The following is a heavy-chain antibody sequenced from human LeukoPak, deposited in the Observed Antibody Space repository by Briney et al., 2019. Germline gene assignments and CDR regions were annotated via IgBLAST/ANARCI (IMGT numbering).Heavy chain of an antibody. Sequence: GRSLRLSCAASGFTFDDYAMHWVRQVPGKGLEWVSGITWNSGSRGYADSVKGRFTISRDNAKNSLYLQMNGLSPEDTALYYCAKEAGRDDFWDYFDCWGQGTLVTVSS. D-gene: IGHD5-24*01. CDR3: AKEAGRDDFWDYFDC. J-gene: IGHJ4*02. V-gene: IGHV3-9*01. CDR1: GFTFDDYA. CDR2: ITWNSGSR.